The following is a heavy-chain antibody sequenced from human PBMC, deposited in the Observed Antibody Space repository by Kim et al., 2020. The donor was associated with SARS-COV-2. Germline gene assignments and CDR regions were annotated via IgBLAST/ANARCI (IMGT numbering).Heavy chain of an antibody. D-gene: IGHD3-3*01. J-gene: IGHJ5*02. Sequence: GGSLRLSCAASGFTFSSYAMSWVRQAPGKGLEWVSAISGSGGSTYYADSVKGRFTISRDNSKNTLYLQMNSLRAEDTAVYYCAKGGEYYDFWSGYYTNFDPWGQGTLVTVSS. CDR1: GFTFSSYA. CDR2: ISGSGGST. CDR3: AKGGEYYDFWSGYYTNFDP. V-gene: IGHV3-23*01.